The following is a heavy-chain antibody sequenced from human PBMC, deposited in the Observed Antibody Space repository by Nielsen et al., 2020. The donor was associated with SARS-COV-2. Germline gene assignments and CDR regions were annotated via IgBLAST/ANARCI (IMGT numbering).Heavy chain of an antibody. CDR2: IRSKTSDGTT. V-gene: IGHV3-15*01. J-gene: IGHJ4*02. D-gene: IGHD3-9*01. CDR1: GLSFNYAW. CDR3: CKDVPLTGGGAIRY. Sequence: GESLKISCAASGLSFNYAWMTWVRQAPGKGLQWVGHIRSKTSDGTTYYAGAVKGRFTISRDDSTDTVYLQMNSLKTEDTGLNYCCKDVPLTGGGAIRYWGQGTLVTVSS.